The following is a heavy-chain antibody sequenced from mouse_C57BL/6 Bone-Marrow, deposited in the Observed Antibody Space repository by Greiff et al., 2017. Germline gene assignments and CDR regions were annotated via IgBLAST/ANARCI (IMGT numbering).Heavy chain of an antibody. V-gene: IGHV1-64*01. CDR1: GYTFTNYW. CDR2: MHPNGGSP. J-gene: IGHJ4*01. CDR3: ERSNDYDDYNMDY. Sequence: QVQLQQPGAELVKPGASVKLSCKASGYTFTNYWMHWVKQRPGQGLEWIGMMHPNGGSPDYNEKFKSEATLSVDKSSRTAYMELSSRTPEDYAGYYCERSNDYDDYNMDYWGQGTSVTVSS. D-gene: IGHD2-4*01.